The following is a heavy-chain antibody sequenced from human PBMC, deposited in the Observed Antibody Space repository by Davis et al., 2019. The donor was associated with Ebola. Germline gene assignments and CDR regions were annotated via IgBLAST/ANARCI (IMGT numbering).Heavy chain of an antibody. Sequence: GGSLRLSCAASGFTFSSYGMHWVRQAPGKGLEWVAFIRYDGSNKYYADSVKGRFTISRDNSKNTLYLQMNSLRPEDTAVYYCAKLFNTDSWGSFDVWGQGTMVTVSS. D-gene: IGHD7-27*01. CDR1: GFTFSSYG. V-gene: IGHV3-30*02. CDR2: IRYDGSNK. CDR3: AKLFNTDSWGSFDV. J-gene: IGHJ3*01.